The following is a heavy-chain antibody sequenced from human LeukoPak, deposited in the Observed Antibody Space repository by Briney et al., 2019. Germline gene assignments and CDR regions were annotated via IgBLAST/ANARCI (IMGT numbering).Heavy chain of an antibody. J-gene: IGHJ4*02. CDR3: AKVYFPLTQNLYCSGGSCYSY. V-gene: IGHV3-23*01. CDR2: ISGSGGST. D-gene: IGHD2-15*01. CDR1: GFTFSSYA. Sequence: PGGSLRLSCAASGFTFSSYAMSWVRQAPGKGLEWVSAISGSGGSTYYADSVKCGFTISRDNSKNTLYLQMNSLRAEDTAVYYCAKVYFPLTQNLYCSGGSCYSYWGQGTQVTVSS.